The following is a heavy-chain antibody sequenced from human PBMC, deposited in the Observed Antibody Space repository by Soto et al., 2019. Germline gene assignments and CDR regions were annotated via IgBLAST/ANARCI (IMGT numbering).Heavy chain of an antibody. V-gene: IGHV1-8*01. CDR3: GSERTYFCDH. D-gene: IGHD3-3*01. Sequence: QVQLVQSGAELKKPGASVKVSCKAAGYTFTSYDINWVRQATGQGLEWMGWMNPNSGNTGYAQKVQIRVTMTRNTPISTAYTELSSLRSEDTAVEYYGSERTYFCDHWGQGSLVTVSS. CDR1: GYTFTSYD. CDR2: MNPNSGNT. J-gene: IGHJ4*02.